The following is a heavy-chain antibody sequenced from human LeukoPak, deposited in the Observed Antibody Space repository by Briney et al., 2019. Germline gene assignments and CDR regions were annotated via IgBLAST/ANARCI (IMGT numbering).Heavy chain of an antibody. J-gene: IGHJ4*02. CDR2: IKQDGSEK. D-gene: IGHD2-2*01. Sequence: PGGSLRLSCAASGFTFSSYWMSWVRQAPGKGLEWVANIKQDGSEKYYVDSVKGRFTISRDNAKSSLYLQMNSLRAEDTAVYYCAREYCSSTSCHRLLYYFDYWGQGTLVTVSS. CDR1: GFTFSSYW. CDR3: AREYCSSTSCHRLLYYFDY. V-gene: IGHV3-7*01.